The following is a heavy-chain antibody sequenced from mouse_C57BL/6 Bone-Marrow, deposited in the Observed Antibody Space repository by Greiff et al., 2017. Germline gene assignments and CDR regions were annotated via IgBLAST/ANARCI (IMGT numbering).Heavy chain of an antibody. J-gene: IGHJ4*01. Sequence: VQLQQSGTVLARPGASVKMSCKTSGYTFTSYWMHWVKQRPGQGLEWIGAIYPGNSDTSYNQKFKGKAKLTAVTSARTAYMELSSLTNEDSAVYYCTYYGSSPLAMDYWGQGTSVTVSS. V-gene: IGHV1-5*01. CDR1: GYTFTSYW. D-gene: IGHD1-1*01. CDR2: IYPGNSDT. CDR3: TYYGSSPLAMDY.